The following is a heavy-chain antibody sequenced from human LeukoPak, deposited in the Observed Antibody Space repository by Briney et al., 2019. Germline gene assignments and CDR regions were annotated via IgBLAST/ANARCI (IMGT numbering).Heavy chain of an antibody. CDR3: ARDKNYRFDY. CDR1: GYTFTDNG. J-gene: IGHJ4*02. CDR2: IRANSGKT. Sequence: ASVKVSCKASGYTFTDNGISWVRQAPGEGLEWMGWIRANSGKTNYAQRFQGRVTMTRETSSSTVYMELRSLRSDDTAVYFCARDKNYRFDYWGQGTLVSVTS. V-gene: IGHV1-18*01. D-gene: IGHD3-16*02.